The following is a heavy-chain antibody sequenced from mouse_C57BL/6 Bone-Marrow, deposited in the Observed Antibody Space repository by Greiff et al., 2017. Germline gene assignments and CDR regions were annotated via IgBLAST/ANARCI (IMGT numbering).Heavy chain of an antibody. J-gene: IGHJ2*01. CDR1: GFTFTDYD. Sequence: VQLQQSGAELVKPGASVKLSCTASGFTFTDYDMHWVKQRTEQGLEWIGRIDPEDGDTNYAPKFQGKATITADTSSNTAYLQLRSLTSEDTAVYCCASHYYDSLDYWGQGTTVTVSS. CDR2: IDPEDGDT. D-gene: IGHD1-1*01. V-gene: IGHV14-2*01. CDR3: ASHYYDSLDY.